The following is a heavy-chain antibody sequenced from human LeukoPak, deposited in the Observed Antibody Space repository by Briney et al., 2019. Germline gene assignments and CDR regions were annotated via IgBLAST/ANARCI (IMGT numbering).Heavy chain of an antibody. D-gene: IGHD3-10*01. CDR3: GSEPTGSGNPGNY. Sequence: ASVKVSCKASGYTFTGHYLHWVRQAPGQGLEWMGWINPNGDDTKYAQIFQGRVTMTRDTSISTAYMELSRLKSDDTAIYYCGSEPTGSGNPGNYWGQGTLVTVSS. J-gene: IGHJ4*02. CDR2: INPNGDDT. V-gene: IGHV1-2*02. CDR1: GYTFTGHY.